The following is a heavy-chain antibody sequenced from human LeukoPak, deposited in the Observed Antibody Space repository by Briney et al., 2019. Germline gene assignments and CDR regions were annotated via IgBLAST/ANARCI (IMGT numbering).Heavy chain of an antibody. J-gene: IGHJ4*02. D-gene: IGHD4-17*01. Sequence: SETLSLTCAVYGGSFSGYYWSWIRQPPGKGLEWIGEINHSGSTNYNPSLKSRVTISVDTSKNQFSLKLSSVTAADTAVYYCARDGDGDYVFSYYFDYWGQGTLVTVSS. CDR1: GGSFSGYY. CDR3: ARDGDGDYVFSYYFDY. CDR2: INHSGST. V-gene: IGHV4-34*01.